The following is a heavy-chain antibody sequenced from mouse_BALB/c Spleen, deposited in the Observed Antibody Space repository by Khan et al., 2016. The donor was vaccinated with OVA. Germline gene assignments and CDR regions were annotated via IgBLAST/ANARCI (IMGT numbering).Heavy chain of an antibody. V-gene: IGHV5-6*01. CDR2: INSDGYYI. Sequence: EVELVESGEDLVRPGGSLKLSCAASGFTFSAYGMSWVRQSPDKRLEWVATINSDGYYIYYPDSLKGRFTISRDNAKNTLYLHMRSLRSEDTAMYYCASHLTGSFAYWGQGTLVTVSA. CDR1: GFTFSAYG. J-gene: IGHJ3*01. CDR3: ASHLTGSFAY. D-gene: IGHD4-1*01.